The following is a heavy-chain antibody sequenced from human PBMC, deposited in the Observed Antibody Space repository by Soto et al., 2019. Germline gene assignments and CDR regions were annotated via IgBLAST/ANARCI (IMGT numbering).Heavy chain of an antibody. CDR1: GGSFSGYY. J-gene: IGHJ6*02. D-gene: IGHD4-17*01. V-gene: IGHV4-34*01. CDR2: INHSGST. CDR3: ARVGYGGNSYGMDV. Sequence: PSETLSLTCAVYGGSFSGYYWSWIRQPPGKGLEWIGEINHSGSTNYNPSLKSRVTISVDTSKDQFSLKLSSVTAADTAVYYCARVGYGGNSYGMDVWGQGTTVTV.